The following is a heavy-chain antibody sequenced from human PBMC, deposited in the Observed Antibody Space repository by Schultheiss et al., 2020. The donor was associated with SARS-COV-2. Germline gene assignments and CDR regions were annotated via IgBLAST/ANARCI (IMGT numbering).Heavy chain of an antibody. CDR3: ARGNGYGGNSRYNWFDP. CDR2: IYYSGST. J-gene: IGHJ5*02. CDR1: GGSFSGYY. D-gene: IGHD4-23*01. Sequence: SETLSLTCAVYGGSFSGYYWSWIRQPPGKGLEWIGYIYYSGSTNYNPSLKSRVTMSVDTSKNQFSLKLSSVTAADTAVYYCARGNGYGGNSRYNWFDPWGQGTLVTVSS. V-gene: IGHV4-34*11.